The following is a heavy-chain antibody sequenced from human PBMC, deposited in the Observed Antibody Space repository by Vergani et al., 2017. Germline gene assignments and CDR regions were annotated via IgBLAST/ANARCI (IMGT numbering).Heavy chain of an antibody. Sequence: QVQLVESGGGVVQPGRSLRLSCAASRFTFSSYTMHCVRQAPGKGLEWVAVISYDGSNKYYADSVKGRFTIARDNSKNTLYLQMNSLRAEDTAVYYCARDSRDGYKDYYYYMDVWGKGTTVTVSS. CDR1: RFTFSSYT. D-gene: IGHD5-24*01. CDR2: ISYDGSNK. J-gene: IGHJ6*03. V-gene: IGHV3-30-3*01. CDR3: ARDSRDGYKDYYYYMDV.